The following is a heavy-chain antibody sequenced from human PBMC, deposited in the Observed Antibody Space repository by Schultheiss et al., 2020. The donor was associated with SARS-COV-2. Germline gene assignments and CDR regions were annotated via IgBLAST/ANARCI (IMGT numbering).Heavy chain of an antibody. V-gene: IGHV3-53*01. CDR3: ARGGGRGYSYGFWAYAFDI. Sequence: GGSLRLSCAASGFTFSSYEMNWVRQAPGKGLEWVSVIYSGGSTYYADSVKGRFTISRDNSKNTLYLQMNSLRAEDTAVYYCARGGGRGYSYGFWAYAFDIWGQGTMVTVSS. CDR1: GFTFSSYE. D-gene: IGHD5-18*01. CDR2: IYSGGST. J-gene: IGHJ3*02.